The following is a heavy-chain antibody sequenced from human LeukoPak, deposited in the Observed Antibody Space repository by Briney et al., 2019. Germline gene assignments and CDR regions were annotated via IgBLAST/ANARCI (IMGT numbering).Heavy chain of an antibody. CDR1: GFTFRSYA. D-gene: IGHD5-12*01. CDR2: ITYNSGTI. Sequence: GGSLRLSCAASGFTFRSYAMQWVRQAPGKGLEWVSYITYNSGTIFYADSVKGRFTISRDNAKDSLYLQMSSLRDEDTAVYYCARVLRGYGDYGGLWGQGTLVTVSS. V-gene: IGHV3-48*02. CDR3: ARVLRGYGDYGGL. J-gene: IGHJ4*02.